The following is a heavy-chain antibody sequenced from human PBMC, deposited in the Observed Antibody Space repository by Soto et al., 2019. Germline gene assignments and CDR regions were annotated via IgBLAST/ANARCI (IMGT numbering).Heavy chain of an antibody. CDR3: ARVVVVAATNWFDP. D-gene: IGHD2-21*02. V-gene: IGHV4-59*01. CDR1: GGSISSYY. J-gene: IGHJ5*02. CDR2: IYYSGST. Sequence: PSETLSLTCTVSGGSISSYYWSWIRQPPGKGLERIGYIYYSGSTNYNPSLKSRVTISVDTSKNQFSLKLSSVTAADTAVYSCARVVVVAATNWFDPGGQGTLFTVSS.